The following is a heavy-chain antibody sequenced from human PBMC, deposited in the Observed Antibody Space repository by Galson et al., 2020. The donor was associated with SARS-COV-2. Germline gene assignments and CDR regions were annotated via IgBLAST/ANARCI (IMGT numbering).Heavy chain of an antibody. Sequence: GGSLRLSCAASGFSFNSQVMHWVRQAPGKGLEWVGVISYDGSNENYADSVKGRFTISRDNSKNTLHLQMNSLRPEDTAVYYCARPSCSGGTCYEEAWGQGTLVTVSS. J-gene: IGHJ4*02. CDR1: GFSFNSQV. CDR2: ISYDGSNE. V-gene: IGHV3-30-3*01. CDR3: ARPSCSGGTCYEEA. D-gene: IGHD2-15*01.